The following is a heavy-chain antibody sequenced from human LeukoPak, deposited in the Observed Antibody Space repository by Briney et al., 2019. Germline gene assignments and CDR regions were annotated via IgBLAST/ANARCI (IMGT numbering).Heavy chain of an antibody. CDR3: ARDFWSGFCLDY. Sequence: SGGSLRLSCAASGFTFSSYGMPWVRQAPGKGLEWVAVIWYDGSNKYYADSVKGRFTISRDNSKNTLYLQMNSLRAEDTAVYYCARDFWSGFCLDYWGQGTLVTVSS. J-gene: IGHJ4*02. D-gene: IGHD3-3*01. CDR2: IWYDGSNK. V-gene: IGHV3-33*01. CDR1: GFTFSSYG.